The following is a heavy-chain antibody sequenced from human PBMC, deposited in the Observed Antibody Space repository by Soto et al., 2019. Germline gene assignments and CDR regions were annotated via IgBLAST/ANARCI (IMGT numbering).Heavy chain of an antibody. V-gene: IGHV3-30-3*01. CDR1: GFTFSSYA. CDR2: ISYDGSNK. Sequence: GGSLRLSCAASGFTFSSYAMHWVRQAPGKGLEWVAVISYDGSNKYYADSVKGRFTISRDNSKNTLYLQMNSLRAEDTAVYYCARDSSGWYDFDYWGQGTLVTVSS. CDR3: ARDSSGWYDFDY. J-gene: IGHJ4*02. D-gene: IGHD6-19*01.